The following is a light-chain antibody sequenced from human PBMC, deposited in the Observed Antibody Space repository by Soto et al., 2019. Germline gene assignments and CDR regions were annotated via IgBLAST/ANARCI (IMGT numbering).Light chain of an antibody. CDR3: QQYNSWLWT. V-gene: IGKV3-15*01. CDR2: GAS. CDR1: QSVSSK. J-gene: IGKJ1*01. Sequence: EIVMTQSPATLSVSPEEGATLSCRASQSVSSKLAWYQQKPGQAPRLLIYGASTRATGIPARFSGSGSGTEFTLIISSLQSEDSAVYYCQQYNSWLWTFGQGTKVDIK.